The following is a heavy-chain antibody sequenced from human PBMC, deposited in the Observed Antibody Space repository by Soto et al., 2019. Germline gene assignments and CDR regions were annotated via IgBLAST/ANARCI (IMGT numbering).Heavy chain of an antibody. CDR2: MHPNSGDT. J-gene: IGHJ3*02. CDR1: GYNFTSYH. CDR3: ARGPGAFDI. Sequence: QVQLVQSGAEVKKPGASVKVSCRASGYNFTSYHINWVRQATGQGLEWMGWMHPNSGDTGYAQKFQGRVTMTRNTSISTAYMERSSLRFGDTAVYYCARGPGAFDIWGQGTMVTVSS. V-gene: IGHV1-8*01.